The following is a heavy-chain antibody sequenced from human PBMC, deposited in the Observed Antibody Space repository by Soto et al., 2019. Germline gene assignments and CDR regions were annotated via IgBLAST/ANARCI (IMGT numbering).Heavy chain of an antibody. Sequence: DVQLVESGGGLVKPGGSLRLSCAASGFNFITYGMNWVRQATGNGLEWVSSISSKGSYIYYTQSVKGRFTISRDNAKNSGYLQMNSLRAEDTAVYYCGRDRSHYAGVGKIDPWGQGTLVAVSS. CDR2: ISSKGSYI. D-gene: IGHD3-10*01. CDR1: GFNFITYG. J-gene: IGHJ5*02. V-gene: IGHV3-21*02. CDR3: GRDRSHYAGVGKIDP.